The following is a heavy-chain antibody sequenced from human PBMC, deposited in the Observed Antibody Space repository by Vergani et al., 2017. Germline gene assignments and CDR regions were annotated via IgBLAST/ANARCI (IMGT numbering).Heavy chain of an antibody. J-gene: IGHJ4*02. CDR3: ARDRRDSWRSDFDY. CDR1: GFTFNSYA. CDR2: ISGSGDST. V-gene: IGHV3-23*01. D-gene: IGHD1-26*01. Sequence: EVQLLESGGGLVQPGGSLRLSCEASGFTFNSYAMTWVRQAPGGGLQWVSTISGSGDSTYYADSVKGRFTISRDNSKNTLYLQMNSLRAEDTAVYYCARDRRDSWRSDFDYWGQGTLVTVSS.